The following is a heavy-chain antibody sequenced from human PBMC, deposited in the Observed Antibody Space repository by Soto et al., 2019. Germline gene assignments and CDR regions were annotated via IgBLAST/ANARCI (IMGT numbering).Heavy chain of an antibody. V-gene: IGHV1-8*01. Sequence: ASVKVSCKASGYTFSNDDINWVRQAPGQGLEWMGWMIPNSGETDYAQKFQGRVTFTRDKSTSTAYMELSSLRSGDTAVYYCARSGYYGGYYDMDDWGQGALVTVSS. CDR2: MIPNSGET. CDR3: ARSGYYGGYYDMDD. J-gene: IGHJ4*02. D-gene: IGHD2-21*01. CDR1: GYTFSNDD.